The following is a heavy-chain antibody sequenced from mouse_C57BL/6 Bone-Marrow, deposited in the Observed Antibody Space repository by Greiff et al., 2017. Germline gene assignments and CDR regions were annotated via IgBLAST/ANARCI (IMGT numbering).Heavy chain of an antibody. CDR1: GYTFTSYW. J-gene: IGHJ2*01. Sequence: QVQLQQPGAELVMPGASVKLSCKASGYTFTSYWMHWVKQRPGQGLEWIGEIDPSDSYTNYNQKFKGKSTLTVDKSSSTAYMQLSSLTSEDSAVXYCASYRIFGLRREDGFDYWGQGTTLTVSS. D-gene: IGHD2-4*01. V-gene: IGHV1-69*01. CDR3: ASYRIFGLRREDGFDY. CDR2: IDPSDSYT.